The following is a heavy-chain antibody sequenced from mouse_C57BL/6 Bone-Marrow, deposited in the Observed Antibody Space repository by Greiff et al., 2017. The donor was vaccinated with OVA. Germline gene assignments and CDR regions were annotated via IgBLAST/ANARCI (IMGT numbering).Heavy chain of an antibody. D-gene: IGHD3-2*02. CDR3: GRGTAQARFDY. CDR1: GFSFNTYA. Sequence: EVKLVESGGGLVQPTGSLKLSCAASGFSFNTYAMTWVRQAPGKGLEWVARISSKSNNYDTYYADSVKVRFTISRDDSEIMLYLQMNNLKTEDTAMYYCGRGTAQARFDYWGQGTTLTVSS. J-gene: IGHJ2*01. CDR2: ISSKSNNYDT. V-gene: IGHV10-1*01.